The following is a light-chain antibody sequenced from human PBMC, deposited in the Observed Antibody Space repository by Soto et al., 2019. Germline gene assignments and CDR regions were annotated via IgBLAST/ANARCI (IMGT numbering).Light chain of an antibody. CDR1: TGPLTSGHF. CDR2: DTS. V-gene: IGLV7-46*01. CDR3: LLSCDVARV. Sequence: QAVVTQEPSLTVSPGGTVTLTCGSSTGPLTSGHFPYWFQQKPGQAPRALIFDTSKKYSCTPARLSGSLLAGKAALTLSGAQPEAEADSYCLLSCDVARVFGGGTKVTVL. J-gene: IGLJ2*01.